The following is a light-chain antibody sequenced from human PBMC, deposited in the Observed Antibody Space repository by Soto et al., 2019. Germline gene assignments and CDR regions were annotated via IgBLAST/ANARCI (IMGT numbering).Light chain of an antibody. V-gene: IGLV2-23*02. CDR1: GSVVGAYNL. J-gene: IGLJ1*01. CDR3: CSYAGTVAYV. Sequence: LTQPAPLSWAPGQSITLSFPGNGSVVGAYNLVSWYQQHPGKAPKLIICEVNTRPSGISNRFSGSKSGDTASLTISGLQAEDEADYFCCSYAGTVAYVFGTGTKVTVL. CDR2: EVN.